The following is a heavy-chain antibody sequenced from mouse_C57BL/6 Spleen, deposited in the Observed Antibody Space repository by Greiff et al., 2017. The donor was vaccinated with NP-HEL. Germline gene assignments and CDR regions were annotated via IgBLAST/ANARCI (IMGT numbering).Heavy chain of an antibody. J-gene: IGHJ3*01. V-gene: IGHV2-2*01. D-gene: IGHD2-4*01. CDR1: GFSLTSYG. CDR3: ARGGYDYDRFAY. Sequence: VQLQQSGPGLVQPSQSLSITCTVSGFSLTSYGVHWVRQSPGKGLEWLGVIWSGGSTDYNAAFISRLSISKDNSKSQVFFKMNSLQADDTAIYYCARGGYDYDRFAYWGQGTLVTVSA. CDR2: IWSGGST.